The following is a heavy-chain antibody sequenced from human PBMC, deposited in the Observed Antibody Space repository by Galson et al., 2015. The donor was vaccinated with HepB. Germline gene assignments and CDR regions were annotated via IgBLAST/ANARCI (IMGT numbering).Heavy chain of an antibody. D-gene: IGHD6-13*01. V-gene: IGHV3-15*07. Sequence: SLRLSCAASGFTFSNARMNWVRQAPGKGLEWVGRIKSKTDGGTTDYAAPVKGRFTISRDDSKNTLYLQMNSLKTEDTAVYYCTPGGYSSSWSFDYWGQGTLVTVSS. CDR1: GFTFSNAR. CDR2: IKSKTDGGTT. J-gene: IGHJ4*02. CDR3: TPGGYSSSWSFDY.